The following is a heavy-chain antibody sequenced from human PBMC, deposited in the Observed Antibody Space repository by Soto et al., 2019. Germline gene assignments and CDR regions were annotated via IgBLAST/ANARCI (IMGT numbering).Heavy chain of an antibody. J-gene: IGHJ6*02. Sequence: ASVKVSCKTSGYSFTDYDINWVRQAPGQGLEWMGWVSPDHGNAGYAQHFQDRLTLTTNTSINTAYMELSSLTSEDTAVYYCAADSGIVEGSMDVWGQGTTVTVSS. V-gene: IGHV1-8*01. CDR2: VSPDHGNA. CDR3: AADSGIVEGSMDV. CDR1: GYSFTDYD. D-gene: IGHD3-22*01.